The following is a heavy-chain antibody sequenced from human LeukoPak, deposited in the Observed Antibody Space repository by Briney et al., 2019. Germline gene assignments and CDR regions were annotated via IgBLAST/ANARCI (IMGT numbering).Heavy chain of an antibody. Sequence: ASVKVSCKASGYTFTSYGISWVRQAPGQGHEWMGWISAYNGNTNYAQKLQGRVTVTTDTSTSTAYMELRSLRSDDTAVYYCARDPATYNWNDVDYFDYWGQGTLVTVSS. V-gene: IGHV1-18*01. J-gene: IGHJ4*02. CDR1: GYTFTSYG. CDR2: ISAYNGNT. CDR3: ARDPATYNWNDVDYFDY. D-gene: IGHD1-1*01.